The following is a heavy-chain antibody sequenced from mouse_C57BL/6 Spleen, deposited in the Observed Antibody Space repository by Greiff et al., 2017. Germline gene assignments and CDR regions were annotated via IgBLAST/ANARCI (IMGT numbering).Heavy chain of an antibody. CDR3: ARGRTGSGYDY. Sequence: VQLQQSGPELVKPGASVKISCKASGYAFSSSWMNWVKQRPGKGLEWIGRIYPGDGDTNYNGKFKGKATLTADKSSSTAYMQLSSLTSEDSAVYLCARGRTGSGYDYWGQGTTLTVSS. J-gene: IGHJ2*01. D-gene: IGHD3-2*02. CDR1: GYAFSSSW. V-gene: IGHV1-82*01. CDR2: IYPGDGDT.